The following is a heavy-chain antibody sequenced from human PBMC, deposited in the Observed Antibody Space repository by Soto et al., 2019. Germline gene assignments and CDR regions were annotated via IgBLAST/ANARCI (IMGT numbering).Heavy chain of an antibody. J-gene: IGHJ5*02. CDR3: ARRHSQYSSNWPYTCFDP. D-gene: IGHD6-13*01. CDR1: GGSISNYY. Sequence: PSETLSLTCTVSGGSISNYYWSWIRQPPGKGLEWIGFIYYSGSTNYNPSLNSRVTISIDTSKNQFSLKLTPVPAADTALYYCARRHSQYSSNWPYTCFDPWAQGTLVPVSS. CDR2: IYYSGST. V-gene: IGHV4-59*08.